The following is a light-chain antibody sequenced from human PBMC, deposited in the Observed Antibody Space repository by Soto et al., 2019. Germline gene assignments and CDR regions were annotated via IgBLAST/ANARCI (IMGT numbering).Light chain of an antibody. CDR3: QKHDGVPL. CDR2: DAS. CDR1: QDISNH. Sequence: DIQLTQSPSSLSASVGDRVTITCQASQDISNHLNWYQQKPGKAPNLLIYDASDLERGVPSRFSGGGSGTFFSFSINSLQPEDIAPYYCQKHDGVPLFGPGTKVEIK. V-gene: IGKV1-33*01. J-gene: IGKJ3*01.